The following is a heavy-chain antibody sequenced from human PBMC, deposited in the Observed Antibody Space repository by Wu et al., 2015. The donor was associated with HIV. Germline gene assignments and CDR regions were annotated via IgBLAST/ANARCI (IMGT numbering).Heavy chain of an antibody. CDR1: GGTFSSYA. J-gene: IGHJ3*02. CDR3: ARTNYDSSGYPKAAFDI. D-gene: IGHD3-22*01. V-gene: IGHV1-69*13. CDR2: IIPIFGTA. Sequence: QVQLVQSGAEVKKPGSSVKVSCKASGGTFSSYAISWVRQAPGQGLEWMGRIIPIFGTANYAQKFQGRVTITADESTSTAYMELSSLRSEDTAVYYCARTNYDSSGYPKAAFDIWGQGTMVTVSS.